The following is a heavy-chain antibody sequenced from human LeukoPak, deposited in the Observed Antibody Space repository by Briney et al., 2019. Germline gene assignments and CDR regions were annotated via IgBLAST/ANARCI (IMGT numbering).Heavy chain of an antibody. Sequence: GESLKISCQGSGYNFTNYWIAWVRLMPGKGLEWMGIIYPGDSDTRYSPSFQGQVTISADKSISTAYLQWSSLRASDLAMYYCAASYYYDSSGYYGNWGQGTLVTVSS. V-gene: IGHV5-51*01. D-gene: IGHD3-22*01. CDR1: GYNFTNYW. CDR3: AASYYYDSSGYYGN. J-gene: IGHJ4*02. CDR2: IYPGDSDT.